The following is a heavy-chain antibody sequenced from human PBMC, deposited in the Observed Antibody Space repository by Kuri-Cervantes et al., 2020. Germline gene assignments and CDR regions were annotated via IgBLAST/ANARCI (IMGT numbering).Heavy chain of an antibody. CDR1: GYTLTELS. V-gene: IGHV1-24*01. Sequence: ASVKVSCKVSGYTLTELSMHWVRQAPGEGLEWMGGFDPEDGETIYAQKFQGRVTMTEDTSTDTAYMELSSLRSEDTAVYYCALPFGELLQAKGNYYYGMDVWGQGTTVTVS. CDR2: FDPEDGET. J-gene: IGHJ6*02. CDR3: ALPFGELLQAKGNYYYGMDV. D-gene: IGHD3-10*01.